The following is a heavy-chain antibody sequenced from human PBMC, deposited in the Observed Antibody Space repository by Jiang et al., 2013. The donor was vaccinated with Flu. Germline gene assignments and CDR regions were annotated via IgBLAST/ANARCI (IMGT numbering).Heavy chain of an antibody. CDR3: ARRSRIAAAATTPFGAFDI. CDR1: GYSFTSYW. CDR2: IYPGDSDT. D-gene: IGHD6-13*01. Sequence: GAEVKKPGESLKISCKGSGYSFTSYWIGWVRQMPGKGLEWMGIIYPGDSDTRYSPSFQGQVTISADKSISTAYLQWSSLKASDTAMYYCARRSRIAAAATTPFGAFDIWGQGTMVTVSS. V-gene: IGHV5-51*01. J-gene: IGHJ3*02.